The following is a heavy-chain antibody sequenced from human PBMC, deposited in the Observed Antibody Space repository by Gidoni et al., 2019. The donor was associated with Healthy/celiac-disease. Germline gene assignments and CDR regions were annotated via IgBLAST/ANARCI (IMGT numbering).Heavy chain of an antibody. CDR1: GGSISSYY. Sequence: QVQLQESGPGLVKPSETLSLTCTDSGGSISSYYWSWLRQPAGKGLEGIWRIYPSGSTNYNPSLKSRVTMSVDTSKNQFSLKLSSVTAADTAVYYCAREWSPTYFDYWGQGTLVTVSS. V-gene: IGHV4-4*07. CDR3: AREWSPTYFDY. D-gene: IGHD2-8*01. J-gene: IGHJ4*02. CDR2: IYPSGST.